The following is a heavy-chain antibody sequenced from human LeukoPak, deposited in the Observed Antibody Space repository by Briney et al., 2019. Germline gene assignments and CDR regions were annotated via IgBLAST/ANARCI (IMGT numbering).Heavy chain of an antibody. CDR1: GFTFSSCG. V-gene: IGHV3-23*01. D-gene: IGHD2-15*01. Sequence: PGGSLRLSCAASGFTFSSCGMSWVRQAPGKGLEWVSTITGSGGSTYYADSVKGRFTISRDNSKNTLYLQMNSLRAADTAVYYCVKWGGYYSGGTCLPMYYFDYWGQGTLVTVSS. CDR3: VKWGGYYSGGTCLPMYYFDY. CDR2: ITGSGGST. J-gene: IGHJ4*02.